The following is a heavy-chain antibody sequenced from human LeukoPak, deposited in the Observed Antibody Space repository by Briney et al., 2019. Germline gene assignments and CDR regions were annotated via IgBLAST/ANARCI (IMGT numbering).Heavy chain of an antibody. J-gene: IGHJ3*02. CDR1: GFTFSSYA. Sequence: PGGSLRLSCAASGFTFSSYAMHWVRQAPGKGLEWVAVISYDGSNKYYADSVKGRFTISRDNAKNSLYLQMNSLRAEDTAVYYCARDNRRYCSSTSCYAPGAFDIWGQGTMVTVSS. D-gene: IGHD2-2*01. CDR2: ISYDGSNK. V-gene: IGHV3-30-3*01. CDR3: ARDNRRYCSSTSCYAPGAFDI.